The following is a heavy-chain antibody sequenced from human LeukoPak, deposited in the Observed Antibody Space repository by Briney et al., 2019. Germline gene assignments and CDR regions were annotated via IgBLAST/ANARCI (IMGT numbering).Heavy chain of an antibody. V-gene: IGHV1-18*04. J-gene: IGHJ3*01. CDR2: ISAYNGDT. Sequence: ASVKVSCKASGYSFTSHGISWVRQAPGEGLEWMGWISAYNGDTNYAQKLQGRVTMATDTSTSTAYMELRSLRSDDTAVYYCARGLDSSGSFRPYDAFDVWGQGTMVTVSS. CDR1: GYSFTSHG. CDR3: ARGLDSSGSFRPYDAFDV. D-gene: IGHD1-26*01.